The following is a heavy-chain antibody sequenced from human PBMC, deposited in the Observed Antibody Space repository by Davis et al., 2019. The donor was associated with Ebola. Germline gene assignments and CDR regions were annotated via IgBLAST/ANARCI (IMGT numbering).Heavy chain of an antibody. Sequence: SETLSLTCAVYGGSFRGYYWSWIRQPPGKGLEWIGEINHSGSTNYNPSLKSRVTISVDTSKNQFSLKLSSVTAADTAVYYCATVKPKYYYDSSAYYTRPVYFDYWGQGTLVTVSS. J-gene: IGHJ4*02. D-gene: IGHD3-22*01. V-gene: IGHV4-34*01. CDR2: INHSGST. CDR1: GGSFRGYY. CDR3: ATVKPKYYYDSSAYYTRPVYFDY.